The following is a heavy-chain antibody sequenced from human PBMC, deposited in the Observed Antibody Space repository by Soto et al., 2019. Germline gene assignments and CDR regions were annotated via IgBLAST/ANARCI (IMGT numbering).Heavy chain of an antibody. J-gene: IGHJ4*02. CDR3: AREWLVRGYFDY. Sequence: VQLVESGGGLVQPGGSLRLSCAASGFTFSSYEMNWVRQAPGKGLEWVSYISSSGSTIYYADSVKGRFTISRDNAKNSLYLQMNSLRAEDTAVYYCAREWLVRGYFDYWGQGTLVTVSS. CDR2: ISSSGSTI. V-gene: IGHV3-48*03. D-gene: IGHD6-19*01. CDR1: GFTFSSYE.